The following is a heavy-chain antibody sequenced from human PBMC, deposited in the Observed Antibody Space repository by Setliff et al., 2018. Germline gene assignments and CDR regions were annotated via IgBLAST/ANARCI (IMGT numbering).Heavy chain of an antibody. CDR3: ARVALVVVIRNAFDI. Sequence: PSETLSLTCTVSGGSISSSNYYWGWIRQPPGKGLEWIGNIYYGGSAYYNPSLKSRVTISVDTSKNQFSLKLSSVTAADTAMYYCARVALVVVIRNAFDIWGQGTMVT. CDR2: IYYGGSA. D-gene: IGHD2-21*01. CDR1: GGSISSSNYY. J-gene: IGHJ3*02. V-gene: IGHV4-39*07.